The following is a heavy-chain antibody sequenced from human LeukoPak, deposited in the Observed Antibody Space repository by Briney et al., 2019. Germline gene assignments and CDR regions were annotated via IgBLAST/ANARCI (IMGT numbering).Heavy chain of an antibody. Sequence: GASVKVSCKASGYTFTSYDINWVRQATGQGLEWMGWMNPNSGNTGYAQKFQGRVTMTRDTSISTAYMELSSLRSEDTAVYYCANADIRSTMNADWFAPWAQGTLFSVPS. V-gene: IGHV1-8*01. J-gene: IGHJ5*02. CDR1: GYTFTSYD. CDR3: ANADIRSTMNADWFAP. CDR2: MNPNSGNT. D-gene: IGHD5/OR15-5a*01.